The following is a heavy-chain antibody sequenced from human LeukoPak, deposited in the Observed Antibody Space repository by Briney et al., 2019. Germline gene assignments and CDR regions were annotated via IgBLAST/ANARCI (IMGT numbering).Heavy chain of an antibody. J-gene: IGHJ6*02. CDR2: ISGDGGST. D-gene: IGHD2-2*01. Sequence: QPGGSLRLSCAASGFTFDDYAMHWVRQAPGKGLEWVSLISGDGGSTYYADSVKGRFTISRDNSKNTLYLQMNSLRAEDTAVYYCARDRGYCSSTSCFSYYYYGMDVWGQGTTVTVSS. CDR3: ARDRGYCSSTSCFSYYYYGMDV. CDR1: GFTFDDYA. V-gene: IGHV3-43*02.